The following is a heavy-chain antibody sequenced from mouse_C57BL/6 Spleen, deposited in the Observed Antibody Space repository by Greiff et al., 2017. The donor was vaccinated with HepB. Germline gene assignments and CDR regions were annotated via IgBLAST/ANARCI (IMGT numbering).Heavy chain of an antibody. CDR2: IHPNSGST. J-gene: IGHJ2*01. V-gene: IGHV1-64*01. D-gene: IGHD1-1*01. Sequence: VKLQQPGAELVKPGASVKLSCKASGYTFTSYWMHWVKQRPGQGLEWIGMIHPNSGSTNYNEKFKSKATLTVDKSSSTAYMQLSSLTSEDSAVYYCARAGYYGFDYWGQGTTLTVSS. CDR1: GYTFTSYW. CDR3: ARAGYYGFDY.